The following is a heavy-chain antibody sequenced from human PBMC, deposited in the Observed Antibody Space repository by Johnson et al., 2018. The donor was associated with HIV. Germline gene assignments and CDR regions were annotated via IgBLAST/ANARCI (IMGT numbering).Heavy chain of an antibody. D-gene: IGHD1-26*01. Sequence: VQLVESGGGLVQPGGSLRLSCAASGFTSDDYAMHWVRQAPGKGLEWVSGISWNSGSIGYADSVKGRFTISRDNSKNTLYLQMNSLRAEDTAVYYCAKVPYGGSADDAFDIWGQGTMVTVSS. CDR1: GFTSDDYA. CDR3: AKVPYGGSADDAFDI. J-gene: IGHJ3*02. V-gene: IGHV3-9*02. CDR2: ISWNSGSI.